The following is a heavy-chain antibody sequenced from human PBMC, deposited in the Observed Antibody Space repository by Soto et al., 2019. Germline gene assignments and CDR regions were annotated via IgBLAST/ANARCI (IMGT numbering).Heavy chain of an antibody. CDR3: ARDERRGWQWLVVYAFDI. J-gene: IGHJ3*02. D-gene: IGHD6-19*01. V-gene: IGHV3-30-3*01. CDR2: ISYDGSNK. CDR1: GFTFSSYA. Sequence: QVQLVESGGGVVQPGRSLRLSCAASGFTFSSYAMHWVRQAPGKGLEWVAVISYDGSNKYYADSVKGRFTISRDNSKNTLYLQMNSLRAEDTAVYYCARDERRGWQWLVVYAFDIWGQGTMVTVSS.